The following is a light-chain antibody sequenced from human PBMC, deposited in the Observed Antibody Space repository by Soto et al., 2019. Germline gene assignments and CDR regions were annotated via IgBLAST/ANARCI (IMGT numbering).Light chain of an antibody. CDR1: SSDVGGYNY. Sequence: QSVLTQPASVSGSPGQSITISCTGTSSDVGGYNYVSWYQQHSGKAPKLMMYEVSNRPSGVSNRFSGSKSGNTASLTISGLQAEDEAHYYCSSYTSSSTVVFGGGTKVTVL. V-gene: IGLV2-14*01. CDR3: SSYTSSSTVV. CDR2: EVS. J-gene: IGLJ2*01.